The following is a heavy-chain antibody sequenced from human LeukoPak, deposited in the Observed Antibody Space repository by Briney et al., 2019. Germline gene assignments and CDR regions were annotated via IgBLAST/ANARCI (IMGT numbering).Heavy chain of an antibody. Sequence: GGSLRLSCAASGVTFSSYSMNWVRQAPGKGLEWVSSICSSSSYIYTADSGKGRFTISKANAKNSLFLQMTSLRAEDTAVYYCARDLTTVTTFDYWGQGTLVTVSS. J-gene: IGHJ4*02. D-gene: IGHD4-17*01. V-gene: IGHV3-21*01. CDR2: ICSSSSYI. CDR1: GVTFSSYS. CDR3: ARDLTTVTTFDY.